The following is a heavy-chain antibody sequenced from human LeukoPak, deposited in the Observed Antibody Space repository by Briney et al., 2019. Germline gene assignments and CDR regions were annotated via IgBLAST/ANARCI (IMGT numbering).Heavy chain of an antibody. V-gene: IGHV3-30*18. Sequence: PGGSLRLSCEASGFAFAAYGVHWVRQAPGKGLEWVAVISYDGTKKYYGDSVMGRFIISRDNSKNTLYLQMNSLRAEDTAVYYCAKGSDSGYDYDYFYYMDVWGKGTTVTISS. D-gene: IGHD5-12*01. CDR2: ISYDGTKK. CDR1: GFAFAAYG. CDR3: AKGSDSGYDYDYFYYMDV. J-gene: IGHJ6*03.